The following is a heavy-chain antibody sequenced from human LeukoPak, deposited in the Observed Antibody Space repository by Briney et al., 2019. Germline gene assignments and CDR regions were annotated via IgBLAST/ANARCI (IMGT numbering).Heavy chain of an antibody. J-gene: IGHJ4*02. CDR3: ARGYSSGWYYFDY. D-gene: IGHD6-19*01. CDR2: IWYDGSNK. V-gene: IGHV3-33*01. Sequence: GGSLRLSCAASGFTFSSYGMHWVRQAPGKGLEWVAVIWYDGSNKYYADSVKGRFTISRDNSKNTLYLQMNSLRAEDTAVYYCARGYSSGWYYFDYWGQGTLVTVSS. CDR1: GFTFSSYG.